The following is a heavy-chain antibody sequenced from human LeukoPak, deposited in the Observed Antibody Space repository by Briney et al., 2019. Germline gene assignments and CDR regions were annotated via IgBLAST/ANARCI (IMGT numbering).Heavy chain of an antibody. CDR2: IYPGDSDT. CDR3: ARGEMTGTVTTWFDY. Sequence: GESLKISSKGSGYSFTSYWIGWVRQMPGKGLEWMGIIYPGDSDTRYSPSFQGQVTISADKSISTAYLQWSSLKASDTAMYYCARGEMTGTVTTWFDYWGQGTLVTVSS. CDR1: GYSFTSYW. D-gene: IGHD4-17*01. J-gene: IGHJ4*02. V-gene: IGHV5-51*01.